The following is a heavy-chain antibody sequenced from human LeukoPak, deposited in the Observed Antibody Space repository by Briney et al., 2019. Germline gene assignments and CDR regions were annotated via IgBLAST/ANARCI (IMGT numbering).Heavy chain of an antibody. V-gene: IGHV3-30*01. CDR1: GFTFSSYA. CDR3: ARDYSSFGPIDY. J-gene: IGHJ4*02. CDR2: ISYDGSNK. D-gene: IGHD6-6*01. Sequence: GRSLRLSCAASGFTFSSYAMHWVRQAPGKGLEWVAVISYDGSNKYYADSVKGRFTISRDNSKNTLYLQMNSLRAEDTAVYYCARDYSSFGPIDYWGQGTLVTVSS.